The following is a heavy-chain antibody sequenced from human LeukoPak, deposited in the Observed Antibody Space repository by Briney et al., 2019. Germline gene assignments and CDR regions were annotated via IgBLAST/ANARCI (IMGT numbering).Heavy chain of an antibody. CDR2: FDPEDGET. D-gene: IGHD2-2*01. CDR3: ATARIMPERDAFDI. Sequence: ASVKASCKVSGYTLTELSMHWVRQAPGKGLEWMGGFDPEDGETIYAQKFQGRVTMTEDTSTDTAYMELSSLRSEDTAVYYCATARIMPERDAFDIWGQGTMVTVSS. J-gene: IGHJ3*02. V-gene: IGHV1-24*01. CDR1: GYTLTELS.